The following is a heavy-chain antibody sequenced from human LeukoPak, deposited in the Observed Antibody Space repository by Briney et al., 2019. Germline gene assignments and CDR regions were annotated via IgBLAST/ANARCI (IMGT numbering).Heavy chain of an antibody. CDR3: ARRGRGIQLPFDY. Sequence: PGESLKISCKGSGYSFTSYWIGWVRQMPGKGLEWMGIIYPGDSDTRYNPSFQGQVTISADTSISTAYLQWSSLKASDTAMYYCARRGRGIQLPFDYWGQGTLVTVSS. V-gene: IGHV5-51*01. D-gene: IGHD5-18*01. CDR1: GYSFTSYW. J-gene: IGHJ4*02. CDR2: IYPGDSDT.